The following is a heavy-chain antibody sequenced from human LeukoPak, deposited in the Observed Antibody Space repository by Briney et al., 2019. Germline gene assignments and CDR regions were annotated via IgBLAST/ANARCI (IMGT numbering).Heavy chain of an antibody. J-gene: IGHJ4*02. CDR2: INPNSGGT. V-gene: IGHV1-2*02. CDR1: GYTFTGYY. D-gene: IGHD5-18*01. CDR3: AREMDTAMATFDY. Sequence: GASVKVSCKASGYTFTGYYMHWVRQAPGQGLEWMGWINPNSGGTNYAQKFQGRVTMTRDTSISTAYMELSGLRSDDTAAYYCAREMDTAMATFDYWGQGTLVTVSS.